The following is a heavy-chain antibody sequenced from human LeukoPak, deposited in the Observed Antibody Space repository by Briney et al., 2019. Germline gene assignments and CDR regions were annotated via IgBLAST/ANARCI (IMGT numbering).Heavy chain of an antibody. D-gene: IGHD3-10*01. CDR2: IYYSGST. Sequence: PSETLSLTCTVSGGSISSYYWSWIRQPPGKGLEWIGYIYYSGSTNYNPSLKSRVTISVDTSKNQFSLKLSSVTAADTAVYYCARELWGDYYYGMDVWGQGTTVTVSS. J-gene: IGHJ6*02. CDR3: ARELWGDYYYGMDV. V-gene: IGHV4-59*01. CDR1: GGSISSYY.